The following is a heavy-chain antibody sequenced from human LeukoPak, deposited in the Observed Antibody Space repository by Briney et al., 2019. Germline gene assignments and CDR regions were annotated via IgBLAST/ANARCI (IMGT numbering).Heavy chain of an antibody. Sequence: PGGSLRLSCAASGFTFSDYYMSWIRQAPGKGLEWVSYISSGSTIYYSDSVKGRFTISRDNSKNTLYLQMNSLRAEDTAVYYCAKVGEEQWLVHFDYWGQGTLVTVSS. CDR1: GFTFSDYY. V-gene: IGHV3-11*01. CDR2: ISSGSTI. J-gene: IGHJ4*02. CDR3: AKVGEEQWLVHFDY. D-gene: IGHD6-19*01.